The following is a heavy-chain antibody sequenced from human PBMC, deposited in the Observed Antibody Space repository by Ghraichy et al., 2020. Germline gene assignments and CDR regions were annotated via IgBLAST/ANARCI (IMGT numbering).Heavy chain of an antibody. V-gene: IGHV3-66*01. J-gene: IGHJ6*02. CDR2: IYSGGST. CDR1: GFIVNTVY. Sequence: GGSLRLSCSASGFIVNTVYMNWVRQAPGKGLEWVSVIYSGGSTNYADSAKGRCTISRDSSKNVVYLLMNSLRAEDTAVYYCARDAYYYDSSGAPELGMDVWGQGTTVTVSS. CDR3: ARDAYYYDSSGAPELGMDV. D-gene: IGHD3-22*01.